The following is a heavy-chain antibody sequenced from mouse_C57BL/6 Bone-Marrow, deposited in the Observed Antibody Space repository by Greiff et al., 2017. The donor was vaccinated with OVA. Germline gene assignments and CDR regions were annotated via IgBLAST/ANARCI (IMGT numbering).Heavy chain of an antibody. Sequence: VQLQQSGAELARPGASVKMSCKASGYTFTSYTMHWVKQRPGQGLEWIGYINPSSGYTKYNQKFKDKATLTAAKSSSTAYMQLSSLTSEDSSVYYCARTYYYGSSGYFDVWGTGTTVTVSS. CDR3: ARTYYYGSSGYFDV. J-gene: IGHJ1*03. D-gene: IGHD1-1*01. CDR2: INPSSGYT. V-gene: IGHV1-4*01. CDR1: GYTFTSYT.